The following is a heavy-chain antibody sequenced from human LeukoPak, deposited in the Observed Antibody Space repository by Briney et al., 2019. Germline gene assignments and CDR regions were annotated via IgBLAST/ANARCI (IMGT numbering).Heavy chain of an antibody. CDR2: IYSGGST. CDR1: GITVSSNY. CDR3: ATELLRGQWLVQGSDTFDI. J-gene: IGHJ3*02. D-gene: IGHD6-19*01. Sequence: PGGSLRLSYAASGITVSSNYMSWVRQAPGKGLEWVSVIYSGGSTYYADSVKGRFTISRHNSKNTLYLQMNSLRAEDTAVYYCATELLRGQWLVQGSDTFDIWGQGTMVTVSS. V-gene: IGHV3-53*04.